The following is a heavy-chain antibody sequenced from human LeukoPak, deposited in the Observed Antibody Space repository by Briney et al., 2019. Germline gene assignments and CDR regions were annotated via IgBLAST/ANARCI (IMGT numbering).Heavy chain of an antibody. V-gene: IGHV3-33*01. Sequence: GSLRLSCAASGFTFSSYGMHWVRQAPGKGLEWVAVIWYDGSNKYYADSVKGRFTISRDNSKNTLYLQMNSLRAEDTAVYYCAREGRYCSSTSCYQDVWGQGTTVTVSS. D-gene: IGHD2-2*01. CDR2: IWYDGSNK. CDR1: GFTFSSYG. CDR3: AREGRYCSSTSCYQDV. J-gene: IGHJ6*02.